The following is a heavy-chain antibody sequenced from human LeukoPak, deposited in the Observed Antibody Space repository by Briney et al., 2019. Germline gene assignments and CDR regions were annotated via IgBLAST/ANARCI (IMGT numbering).Heavy chain of an antibody. J-gene: IGHJ4*02. CDR1: GDSISSYY. Sequence: PSETLSLTRTVSGDSISSYYWSWIRPPPGKGLEWIGHIFYSGSPNYNPSLKSRVTTSFDTSKNKFSLKLRFVTAADTAVYYCARVGHIVAAGTYDYWGQGTLVTVSS. CDR2: IFYSGSP. CDR3: ARVGHIVAAGTYDY. V-gene: IGHV4-59*12. D-gene: IGHD6-13*01.